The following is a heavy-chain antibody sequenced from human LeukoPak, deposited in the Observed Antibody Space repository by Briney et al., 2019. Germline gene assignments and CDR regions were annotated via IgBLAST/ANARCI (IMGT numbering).Heavy chain of an antibody. Sequence: PSETLSLTCTVSGGSISSYYWSWIQQPPGKGLEWIGYIYYSGSTNYNPSLKSRVTISVDTSKNQFSLKLSSVTAADTAVYYCARGSASYDILTGYYPLYYFDYWGQGTLVTVSS. CDR1: GGSISSYY. D-gene: IGHD3-9*01. V-gene: IGHV4-59*01. J-gene: IGHJ4*02. CDR3: ARGSASYDILTGYYPLYYFDY. CDR2: IYYSGST.